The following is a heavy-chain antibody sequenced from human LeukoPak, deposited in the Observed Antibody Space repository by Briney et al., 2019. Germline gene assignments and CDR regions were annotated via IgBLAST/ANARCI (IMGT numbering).Heavy chain of an antibody. CDR2: ISYDGSNK. V-gene: IGHV3-30-3*01. J-gene: IGHJ6*02. CDR3: ARDVNGDYTDYYYYYGMDV. Sequence: GGSLRLSCAASGFTFSSYAMHWVRQAPGKGLEWVAVISYDGSNKYYADSVMGRFTISRDNSKNTLYLQMNSLRAEDTAVYYCARDVNGDYTDYYYYYGMDVWGQGTTVTVSS. D-gene: IGHD4-17*01. CDR1: GFTFSSYA.